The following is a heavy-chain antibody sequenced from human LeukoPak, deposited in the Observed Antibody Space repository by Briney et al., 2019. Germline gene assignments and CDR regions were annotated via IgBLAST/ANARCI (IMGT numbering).Heavy chain of an antibody. J-gene: IGHJ2*01. CDR3: AKDWGLWYFDL. CDR2: ISGGYAGT. CDR1: GFTSTSYA. V-gene: IGHV3-23*01. D-gene: IGHD7-27*01. Sequence: GGSLRLSCTAAGFTSTSYAMSWVRQAPGKGLEWVSAISGGYAGTYYADSVKGRFTISRDTSKNMVYLQMNSLRDEDTAVYYCAKDWGLWYFDLWGRGTLVTVSS.